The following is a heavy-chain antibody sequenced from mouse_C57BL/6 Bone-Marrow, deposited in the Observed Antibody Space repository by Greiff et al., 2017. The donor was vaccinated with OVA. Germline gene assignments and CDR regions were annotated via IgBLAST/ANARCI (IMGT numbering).Heavy chain of an antibody. CDR3: ARWESNYVGFAY. V-gene: IGHV1-26*01. J-gene: IGHJ3*01. CDR1: GYTFTDYY. D-gene: IGHD2-5*01. CDR2: INPNNGGT. Sequence: EVQLQQSGPELVKPGASVKISCKASGYTFTDYYMNWVKQSHGKSLEWIGDINPNNGGTSYNQKFKGKATLTGDKSSSTAYMELRSLTSEDSAVYDCARWESNYVGFAYWGQGTLVTVSA.